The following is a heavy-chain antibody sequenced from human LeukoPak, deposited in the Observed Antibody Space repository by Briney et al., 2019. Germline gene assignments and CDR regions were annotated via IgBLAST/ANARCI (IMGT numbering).Heavy chain of an antibody. V-gene: IGHV1-2*02. CDR1: GYTFTGYY. J-gene: IGHJ4*02. D-gene: IGHD3-10*01. CDR2: INPNSGCT. Sequence: ASVKVSCKASGYTFTGYYMHWVRQAPGQGLEWMGWINPNSGCTNYAQKFQGRVTMTRDTSISTAYMELSRLRSDDTAVYYCARDPGGFGELSLDYWGQGTLVTVSS. CDR3: ARDPGGFGELSLDY.